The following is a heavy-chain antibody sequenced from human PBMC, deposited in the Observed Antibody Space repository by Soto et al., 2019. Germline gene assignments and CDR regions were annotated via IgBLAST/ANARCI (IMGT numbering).Heavy chain of an antibody. J-gene: IGHJ4*02. CDR1: GGSVSSGSYY. D-gene: IGHD3-10*01. V-gene: IGHV4-61*01. CDR2: IYYSGST. CDR3: ARGLARYYGSAAPINFDY. Sequence: SETLSLTCTVSGGSVSSGSYYWSWIRQPPGKGLEWIGYIYYSGSTNYNPSLKSRVTISVDTSKNQFSLKLSSVTAADTAVYYCARGLARYYGSAAPINFDYWGQGTLVTVSS.